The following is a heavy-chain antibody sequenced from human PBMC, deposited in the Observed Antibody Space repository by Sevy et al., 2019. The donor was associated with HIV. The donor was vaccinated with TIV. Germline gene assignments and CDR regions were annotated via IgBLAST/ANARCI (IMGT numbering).Heavy chain of an antibody. J-gene: IGHJ4*02. CDR3: VREGLGGFSYSLDF. CDR2: MRQDGSEK. CDR1: GFTFSSYW. V-gene: IGHV3-7*01. Sequence: GGSLRLSCAASGFTFSSYWMTWVRQAPGKGLEWVATMRQDGSEKYYVDSVKGRFTISRDNAKNSLYLQMNSLRAEDTAMYYCVREGLGGFSYSLDFWGQGTTVTVSS. D-gene: IGHD5-18*01.